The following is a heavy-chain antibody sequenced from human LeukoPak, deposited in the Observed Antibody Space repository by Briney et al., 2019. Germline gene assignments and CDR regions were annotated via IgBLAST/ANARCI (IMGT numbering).Heavy chain of an antibody. J-gene: IGHJ4*02. CDR3: ARDTLWFGELLYEGPFDY. CDR2: ISSSSSYI. D-gene: IGHD3-10*01. V-gene: IGHV3-21*01. Sequence: GGSLRLSCAASGFTFSSYSMNWVRQAPGKGLEWVSSISSSSSYIYYADSVKGRFTIPRDNAKNSLYLQMNSLRAEDTAVYYCARDTLWFGELLYEGPFDYWGQGTLVTVSS. CDR1: GFTFSSYS.